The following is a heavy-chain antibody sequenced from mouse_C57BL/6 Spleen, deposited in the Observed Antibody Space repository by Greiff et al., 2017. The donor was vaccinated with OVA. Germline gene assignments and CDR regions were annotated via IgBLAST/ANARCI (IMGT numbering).Heavy chain of an antibody. V-gene: IGHV3-1*01. CDR2: ISYSGST. CDR3: ARENSSGYVLDY. Sequence: EVKLQESGPGMVKPSQSLSLTCTVTGYSITSGYDWHWIRHFPGNKLEWMGYISYSGSTNYNPSLKSRISITHDTSKNHFFLKLNSVTTEDTATYYCARENSSGYVLDYWGQGTTLTVSS. CDR1: GYSITSGYD. J-gene: IGHJ2*01. D-gene: IGHD3-2*02.